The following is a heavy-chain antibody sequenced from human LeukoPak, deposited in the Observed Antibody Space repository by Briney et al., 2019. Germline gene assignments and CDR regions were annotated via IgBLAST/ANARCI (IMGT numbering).Heavy chain of an antibody. D-gene: IGHD3-22*01. Sequence: VSVKVSCKASGYTFTSYAMHWVRQAPGQRLEWMGWINAGNGNTKYSQKFQGRVTITRDTSASTAYMELSSLRSEDTAVYYCARVGDYYDSSGFDYWGQGTLVTVSS. CDR1: GYTFTSYA. CDR2: INAGNGNT. J-gene: IGHJ4*02. CDR3: ARVGDYYDSSGFDY. V-gene: IGHV1-3*01.